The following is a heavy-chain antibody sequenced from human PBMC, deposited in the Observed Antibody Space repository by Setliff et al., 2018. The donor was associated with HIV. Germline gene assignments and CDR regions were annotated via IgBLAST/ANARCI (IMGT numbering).Heavy chain of an antibody. V-gene: IGHV3-23*01. CDR1: GFTFDISD. D-gene: IGHD4-17*01. CDR3: ARDPYPYADYGDWYFDL. Sequence: PGGSLRLSCATSGFTFDISDMSWVRQAPGKGLEWVSSISSGGIIKKYSGSVKGRFTISRDNSKNTLYLQMNSLRAEDMAVYYCARDPYPYADYGDWYFDLWGRGTLVTVSS. CDR2: ISSGGIIK. J-gene: IGHJ2*01.